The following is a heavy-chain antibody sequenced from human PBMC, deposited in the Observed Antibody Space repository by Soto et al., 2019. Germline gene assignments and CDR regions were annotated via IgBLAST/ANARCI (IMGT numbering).Heavy chain of an antibody. J-gene: IGHJ5*02. D-gene: IGHD3-3*01. CDR2: IYSGGST. CDR3: ATRITVFGLLIPPFDP. Sequence: SETLSLTCTVSGGFVNSYTHSWSWIRQTPVKRLEWIGFIYSGGSTKNPSLRSRVTMSVDTSKNQFSLRLSSVTAADTAIYYCATRITVFGLLIPPFDPWGQGTQVTVSS. CDR1: GGFVNSYTHS. V-gene: IGHV4-61*01.